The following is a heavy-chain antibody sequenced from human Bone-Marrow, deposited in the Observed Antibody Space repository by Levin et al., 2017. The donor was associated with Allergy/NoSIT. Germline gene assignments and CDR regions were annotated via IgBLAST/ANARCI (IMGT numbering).Heavy chain of an antibody. CDR1: GFTFSSYA. CDR2: ISGGGGSI. J-gene: IGHJ3*01. Sequence: GGSLRLSCAASGFTFSSYAMDWVRQAPGKGLEWVSGISGGGGSIYYADSVKGRFTISRDNSKNTLHLEMNSLTVEDTAVYYCVKDGAFFDFWSCYSEVAFDVWGQGTMVTVSS. D-gene: IGHD3-3*01. V-gene: IGHV3-23*01. CDR3: VKDGAFFDFWSCYSEVAFDV.